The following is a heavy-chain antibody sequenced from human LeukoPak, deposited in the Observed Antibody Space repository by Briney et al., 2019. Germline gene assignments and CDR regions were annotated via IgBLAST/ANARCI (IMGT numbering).Heavy chain of an antibody. CDR1: GFTFVTYW. CDR2: IKQDGSET. V-gene: IGHV3-7*04. CDR3: ASDARGGNSGY. Sequence: GGSLRLSCAASGFTFVTYWMTWVRQAPGKGLEWVAHIKQDGSETYYVDSVKGRFTISRDNAKNSLYLQMNSLRAEDTAVYYCASDARGGNSGYWGQGTLVTVSS. D-gene: IGHD4-23*01. J-gene: IGHJ4*02.